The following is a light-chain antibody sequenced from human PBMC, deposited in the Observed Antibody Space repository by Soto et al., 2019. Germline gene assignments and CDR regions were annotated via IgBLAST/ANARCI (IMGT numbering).Light chain of an antibody. CDR2: DVS. CDR3: SSYTSIDTWV. V-gene: IGLV2-14*03. CDR1: SSDVGGYNY. Sequence: QSVLTQPASVSGSPGQSITITCTGTSSDVGGYNYVSWYQQHPGKAPKVLISDVSNRPSGISNRFSGSKSGNTASLTISGLQAEGEADYYCSSYTSIDTWVFGTGTKVTVL. J-gene: IGLJ1*01.